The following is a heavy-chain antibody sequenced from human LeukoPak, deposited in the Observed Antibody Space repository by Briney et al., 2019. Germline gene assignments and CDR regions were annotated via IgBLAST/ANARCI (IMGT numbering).Heavy chain of an antibody. D-gene: IGHD3-10*01. CDR1: GFTVSSNY. CDR2: IYSGGST. Sequence: GGSLRLSYAASGFTVSSNYMSWVRQAPGKGLEWVSVIYSGGSTYYADSVKGRFTISRHNSKNTLYLQMNSLRAEDTAVYYCARSFGELLLPYYYYGMDVWGQGTTVTVSS. J-gene: IGHJ6*02. V-gene: IGHV3-53*04. CDR3: ARSFGELLLPYYYYGMDV.